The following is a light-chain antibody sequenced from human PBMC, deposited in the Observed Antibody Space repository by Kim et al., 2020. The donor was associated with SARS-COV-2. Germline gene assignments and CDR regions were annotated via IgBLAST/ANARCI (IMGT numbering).Light chain of an antibody. CDR1: QSVRDN. Sequence: EIRMTQSPATLSVSPGERATLSCRASQSVRDNLAWYQQKPGQAPRLLIYGASTRTTGIPGRFSGSGSGIEFTLTIDSLQSEDSALYYCQHYNELPLAFGGGTKVDIK. J-gene: IGKJ4*01. CDR3: QHYNELPLA. V-gene: IGKV3-15*01. CDR2: GAS.